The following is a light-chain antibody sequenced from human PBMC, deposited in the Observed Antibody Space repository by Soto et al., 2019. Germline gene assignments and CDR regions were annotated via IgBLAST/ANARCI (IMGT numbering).Light chain of an antibody. CDR2: EVV. CDR3: CSYAGHTNVV. CDR1: INDVGGYNY. J-gene: IGLJ2*01. Sequence: QSVLTQPPSASGSPGQSVTISCTGTINDVGGYNYVSWYQQFAGEAPKLIIYEVVKRPSGVPDRFSASKSGNTASLTVSGLQAEDEADHYCCSYAGHTNVVFGGGTKLTVL. V-gene: IGLV2-8*01.